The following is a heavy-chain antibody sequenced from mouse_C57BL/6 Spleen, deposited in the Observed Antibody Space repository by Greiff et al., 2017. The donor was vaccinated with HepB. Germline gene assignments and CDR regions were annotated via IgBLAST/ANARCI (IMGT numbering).Heavy chain of an antibody. J-gene: IGHJ4*01. V-gene: IGHV1-18*01. Sequence: EVQLQESGPELVKPGASVKIPCKASGYTFTDYNMDWVKQSHGKSLEWIGDINPNNGGTIYNQKFKGKATLTVDKSSSTAYMELRSLTSEDTAVYYCAREGSSYEHYAMDYWGQGTSVTVSS. CDR1: GYTFTDYN. CDR3: AREGSSYEHYAMDY. CDR2: INPNNGGT. D-gene: IGHD1-1*01.